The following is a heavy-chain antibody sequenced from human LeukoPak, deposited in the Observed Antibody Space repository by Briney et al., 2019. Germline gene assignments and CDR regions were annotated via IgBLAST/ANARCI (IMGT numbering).Heavy chain of an antibody. CDR2: ISAYNGNT. Sequence: ASVKVSCKASGYTFTSYGISWVRQAPGQGLEWMGWISAYNGNTNYAQKLQGRVTMTTDTSTSTAYMELRSLRSDDTAVYYCARGKWLPAQTYYYYMDVWGKGTTVTVSS. D-gene: IGHD6-19*01. CDR1: GYTFTSYG. CDR3: ARGKWLPAQTYYYYMDV. J-gene: IGHJ6*03. V-gene: IGHV1-18*01.